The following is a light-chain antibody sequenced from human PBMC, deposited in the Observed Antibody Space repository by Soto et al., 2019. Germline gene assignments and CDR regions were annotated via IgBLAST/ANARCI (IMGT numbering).Light chain of an antibody. CDR2: SAS. V-gene: IGKV3-20*01. J-gene: IGKJ1*01. Sequence: EIGLTQSSATLSCTRGQRATLSCLASQSVSSSYVGWYQQKPGQAPRLLIYSASSRATGIPDRFSGSESGTDFTLTIIRLEPEDFAVYYCQHYGNSPQTFGQGVNVDIK. CDR1: QSVSSSY. CDR3: QHYGNSPQT.